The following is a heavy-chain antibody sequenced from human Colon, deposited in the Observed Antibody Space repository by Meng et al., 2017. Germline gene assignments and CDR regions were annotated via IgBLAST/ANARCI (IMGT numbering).Heavy chain of an antibody. D-gene: IGHD3-22*01. Sequence: QVQLPGSCPGLGRPSETLSLTCTVSGGSVSSGSYYWSWIRQPPGKGLEWIGYIYYSGSTNYNPSLKSRVTISVDTSKNQFSLKLSSVTAADTAVYYCARGASDYDFDYWGQGTLVTVSS. CDR1: GGSVSSGSYY. J-gene: IGHJ4*02. CDR3: ARGASDYDFDY. V-gene: IGHV4-61*01. CDR2: IYYSGST.